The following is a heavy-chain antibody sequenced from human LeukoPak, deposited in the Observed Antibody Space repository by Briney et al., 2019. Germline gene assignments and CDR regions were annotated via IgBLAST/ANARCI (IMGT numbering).Heavy chain of an antibody. CDR2: INHSGST. CDR1: GGSFSGYY. D-gene: IGHD3-10*01. CDR3: ARVFYGSGNHRDY. Sequence: SETLSLTCAVYGGSFSGYYWSWIRQPPGKGLEWIGEINHSGSTNYNPSLKSRVTISVDTSKNQFSLKLSSVTAADTAVYYCARVFYGSGNHRDYWGQGTLVTVTS. J-gene: IGHJ4*02. V-gene: IGHV4-34*01.